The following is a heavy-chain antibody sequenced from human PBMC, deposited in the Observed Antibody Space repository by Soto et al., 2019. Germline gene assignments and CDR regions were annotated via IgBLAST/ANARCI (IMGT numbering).Heavy chain of an antibody. J-gene: IGHJ4*02. CDR1: GFTVSSNY. Sequence: GGSLRLSCAASGFTVSSNYMSWVRQAPGKGLEWVSVIYSGGSTYYADSVKGRFTISRDNSKNTLYLQMNSLRAEDTAVYYCARYSTNPFGYNSSWYFDYWGQGTLVTVSS. CDR3: ARYSTNPFGYNSSWYFDY. CDR2: IYSGGST. V-gene: IGHV3-66*02. D-gene: IGHD6-13*01.